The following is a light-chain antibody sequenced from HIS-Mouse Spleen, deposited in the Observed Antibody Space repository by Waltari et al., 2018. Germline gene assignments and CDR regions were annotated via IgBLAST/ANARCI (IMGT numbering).Light chain of an antibody. CDR1: GRHVGGYNY. CDR2: DVS. V-gene: IGLV2-14*03. J-gene: IGLJ3*02. Sequence: QSALTQPASVSGSPGQSITISCTGTGRHVGGYNYVSWYQQHPGKAPKLMIYDVSNRPSGVSNRFSGSKSGNTASLTISGLQAEDEADYYCSSYTSSSTLVFGGGTKLTVL. CDR3: SSYTSSSTLV.